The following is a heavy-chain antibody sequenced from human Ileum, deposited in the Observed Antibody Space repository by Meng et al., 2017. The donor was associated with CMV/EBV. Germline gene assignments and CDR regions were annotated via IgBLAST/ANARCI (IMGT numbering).Heavy chain of an antibody. D-gene: IGHD6-6*01. CDR1: GYTFSNYG. CDR2: IGPYNGNI. Sequence: ASVTVSCKASGYTFSNYGISWVRQAPGQGLEWMGWIGPYNGNINYAEKFHDRVILTTDTSTGKAYMEMRSLRSDDTAVYYCARDLESSTASRPRRTPFDYWGQGTLVTVSS. V-gene: IGHV1-18*01. CDR3: ARDLESSTASRPRRTPFDY. J-gene: IGHJ4*02.